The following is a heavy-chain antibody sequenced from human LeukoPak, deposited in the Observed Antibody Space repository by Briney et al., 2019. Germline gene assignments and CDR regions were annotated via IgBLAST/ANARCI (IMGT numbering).Heavy chain of an antibody. V-gene: IGHV3-23*01. D-gene: IGHD3-22*01. CDR3: AKDSYSYDSSGYFTFYYYYYGMDV. Sequence: PGGPLRLSCVASGFTFNSYAMNWVRQAPGKGLEWVSAISGSGGNTYSADSVKGRFTISRDNSKNTLYLQMNSLRAEDTAVYYCAKDSYSYDSSGYFTFYYYYYGMDVWGQGTTVTVSS. CDR1: GFTFNSYA. CDR2: ISGSGGNT. J-gene: IGHJ6*02.